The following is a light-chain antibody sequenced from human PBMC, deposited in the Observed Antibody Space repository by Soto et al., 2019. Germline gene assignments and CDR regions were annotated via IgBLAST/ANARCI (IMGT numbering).Light chain of an antibody. CDR2: TAS. J-gene: IGKJ2*01. Sequence: DIQMTQSPSSLSASVGDRVTITCRTSQSIVTYLNWYLQKPGKAPKFLIYTASSLQSGVPSRFSARGSGTDFTLTISSLQLEDFGTDYCQQSYTTPYTFGQGTKLEIK. CDR1: QSIVTY. CDR3: QQSYTTPYT. V-gene: IGKV1-39*01.